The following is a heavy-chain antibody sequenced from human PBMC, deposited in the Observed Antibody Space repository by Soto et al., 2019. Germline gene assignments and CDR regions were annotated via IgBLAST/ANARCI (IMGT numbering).Heavy chain of an antibody. D-gene: IGHD4-17*01. CDR3: ARRYGDYGLDS. CDR1: GGSINTYY. J-gene: IGHJ4*02. CDR2: IYYTGTT. Sequence: SETLSLTCTVSGGSINTYYWSWIRQPPGKGQEWIGYIYYTGTTNYNPSLKSRVTISVDTSKNQFSLKLSSVTAADTAVYYCARRYGDYGLDSWGQGTLVTVSS. V-gene: IGHV4-59*01.